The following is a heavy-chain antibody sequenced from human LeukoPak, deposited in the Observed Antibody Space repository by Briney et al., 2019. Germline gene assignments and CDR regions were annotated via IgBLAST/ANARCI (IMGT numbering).Heavy chain of an antibody. J-gene: IGHJ4*02. V-gene: IGHV3-48*01. Sequence: GGSLRLSCPASGFTFSSYSMHWVRQAPGRGLEWISYISPSDLSVYYADSVKGRFTISRDKAKNSLYLHMNSLRADDTAVYYCARDPTPTQLWFRGTFDYWGQGALVTVSS. D-gene: IGHD5-18*01. CDR3: ARDPTPTQLWFRGTFDY. CDR2: ISPSDLSV. CDR1: GFTFSSYS.